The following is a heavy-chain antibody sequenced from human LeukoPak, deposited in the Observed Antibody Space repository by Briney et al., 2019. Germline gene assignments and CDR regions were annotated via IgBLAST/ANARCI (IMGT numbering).Heavy chain of an antibody. J-gene: IGHJ3*02. CDR2: ISYDGSNK. CDR3: ARADYSSGYYTDDAFDI. D-gene: IGHD3-22*01. CDR1: GFTFSSYA. V-gene: IGHV3-30*04. Sequence: GRSLRLSCAASGFTFSSYALHWVRQAPGKGLEWVAVISYDGSNKYYADSVKGRFTISRDNSKNTLYLQMNSLRGEDTAVYYCARADYSSGYYTDDAFDIWGQGTMVTVSS.